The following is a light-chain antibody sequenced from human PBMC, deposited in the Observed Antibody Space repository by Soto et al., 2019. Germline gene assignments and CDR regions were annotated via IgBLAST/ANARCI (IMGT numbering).Light chain of an antibody. V-gene: IGKV3-20*01. J-gene: IGKJ4*02. CDR3: QQFSSYPHT. CDR1: QPVRNNY. CDR2: DAS. Sequence: EFVLTQSPGTLSLSPGERATLSCRASQPVRNNYLAWYQQKPGQAPRLLIYDASSRATGIPDRFSGGGSGTDFTLTIRRLEPEDFAVYYCQQFSSYPHTFGGGTKVDIK.